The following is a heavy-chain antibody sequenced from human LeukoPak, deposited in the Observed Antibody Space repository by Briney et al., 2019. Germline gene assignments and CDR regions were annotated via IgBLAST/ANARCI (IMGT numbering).Heavy chain of an antibody. D-gene: IGHD4-11*01. CDR1: TYTFTRYG. CDR3: ARDTVFLRRGPDPPYYYMDV. CDR2: INPSGGST. J-gene: IGHJ6*03. V-gene: IGHV1-46*01. Sequence: ASVKVSCKASTYTFTRYGISWVRQAPGQGLEWMGIINPSGGSTSYAQKFQGRVTMTRDMSTSTVYMELSSLRSEDTAVYYCARDTVFLRRGPDPPYYYMDVWGKGTTASVSS.